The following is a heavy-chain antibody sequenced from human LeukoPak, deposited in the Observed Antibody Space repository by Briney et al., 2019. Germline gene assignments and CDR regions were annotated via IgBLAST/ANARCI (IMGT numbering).Heavy chain of an antibody. CDR2: IYYSGST. V-gene: IGHV4-59*11. CDR3: ARAGGYSYGYYYYYYMDV. D-gene: IGHD5-18*01. J-gene: IGHJ6*03. Sequence: SETLSLTCTVSGGSISSHYWSWLRQPPGKGLEGRGYIYYSGSTNYNPSLKSRVTISVDTSKNQFSLKLSSVTAADTAVYYCARAGGYSYGYYYYYYMDVWGKGATVTVSS. CDR1: GGSISSHY.